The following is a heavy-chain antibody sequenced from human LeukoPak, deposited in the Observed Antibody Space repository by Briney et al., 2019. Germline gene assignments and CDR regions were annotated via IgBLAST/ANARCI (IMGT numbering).Heavy chain of an antibody. V-gene: IGHV4-34*01. CDR1: GGSFSGYY. CDR2: INHSGST. J-gene: IGHJ1*01. CDR3: ARYLQEYFQH. Sequence: SETLSLTCAVYGGSFSGYYWSWIRQPPGKGLEWIGEINHSGSTNYNPSLKSRVTISVDTSKNQFSLKLSSVTAAHTAVYYCARYLQEYFQHWGQDTLVTVSS.